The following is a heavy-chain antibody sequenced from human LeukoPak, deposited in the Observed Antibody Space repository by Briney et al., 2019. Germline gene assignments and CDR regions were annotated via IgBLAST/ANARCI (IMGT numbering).Heavy chain of an antibody. V-gene: IGHV3-48*03. D-gene: IGHD6-19*01. Sequence: GGSLRLSCAASGFTFSSYEMNWVRQAPGKGLEWVSYISSSGSIIYYADSVKGRFTISRDNAKNSLYLQMNSLRAEDTAVYYCARYGGAVAGNMDAWGKGTTVTVSS. J-gene: IGHJ6*03. CDR2: ISSSGSII. CDR1: GFTFSSYE. CDR3: ARYGGAVAGNMDA.